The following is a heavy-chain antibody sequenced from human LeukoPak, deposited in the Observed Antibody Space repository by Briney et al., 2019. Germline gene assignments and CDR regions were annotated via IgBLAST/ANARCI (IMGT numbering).Heavy chain of an antibody. CDR2: INPNSGGT. Sequence: ASVKVSCKASGYTFTGYYMHWVRQAPGQGLEWMGWINPNSGGTNYAQKFQGRVTMTRNTSISTAYMELSRLRSDDTAVYYCARDLEPGPADGYNPQGWGQGTLVTVSS. CDR1: GYTFTGYY. J-gene: IGHJ4*02. CDR3: ARDLEPGPADGYNPQG. D-gene: IGHD5-24*01. V-gene: IGHV1-2*02.